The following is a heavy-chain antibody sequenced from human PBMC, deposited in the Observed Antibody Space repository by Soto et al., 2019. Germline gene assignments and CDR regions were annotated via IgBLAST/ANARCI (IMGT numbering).Heavy chain of an antibody. CDR2: IWYDESNK. D-gene: IGHD3-9*01. Sequence: GESLKISCAASGFTFSNYGMHWVRQAPGKGLEWVAIIWYDESNKYYADSVKGRFTISRDNSKNTLYLHMNSLRAEDTAVYYCARDNYDILTGYYSYWFGPWGQGTLVTVSS. CDR1: GFTFSNYG. CDR3: ARDNYDILTGYYSYWFGP. V-gene: IGHV3-33*01. J-gene: IGHJ5*02.